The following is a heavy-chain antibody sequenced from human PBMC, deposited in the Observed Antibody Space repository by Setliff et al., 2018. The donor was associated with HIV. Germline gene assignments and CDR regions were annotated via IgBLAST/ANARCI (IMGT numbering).Heavy chain of an antibody. D-gene: IGHD5-18*01. CDR1: GYSISTAYY. J-gene: IGHJ6*03. CDR3: AREIQFSATTYYYYYMDD. V-gene: IGHV4-38-2*02. Sequence: PSETLSLTCAVSGYSISTAYYWGWIRQPPGKGLEWIGSVYHSGTTYYNPSLKSRVTISVDMSKNQFSLKVTSVTAADTAVYYCAREIQFSATTYYYYYMDDWGRGTTVTVSS. CDR2: VYHSGTT.